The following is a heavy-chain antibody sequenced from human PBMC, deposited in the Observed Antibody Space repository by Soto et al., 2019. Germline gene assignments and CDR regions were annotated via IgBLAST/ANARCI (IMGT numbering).Heavy chain of an antibody. CDR1: GFSLSTSGVG. Sequence: QITLKESGPTLVKPTQTLTLTCTFSGFSLSTSGVGVGWIRQPPGKALEWLALIYWDDDKRYSPSLKSRLTITTDTSKNQVVLTMTNMDPVDTATYYCAHSPTVVAKGSFDYWGQGTLVTVSS. J-gene: IGHJ4*02. CDR3: AHSPTVVAKGSFDY. CDR2: IYWDDDK. D-gene: IGHD4-17*01. V-gene: IGHV2-5*02.